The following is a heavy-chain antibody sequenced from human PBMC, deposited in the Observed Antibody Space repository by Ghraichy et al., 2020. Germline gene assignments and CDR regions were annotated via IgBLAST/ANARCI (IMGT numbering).Heavy chain of an antibody. V-gene: IGHV4-4*09. D-gene: IGHD6-19*01. Sequence: SETLSLTCTVSGGSISSYYWSWIRQPPGKGLEWIGYIYTSGSTNYNPSLKSRVTISVETSKNQFSLKLSSVTAADTAVYYCARQGIAVAGTFFDYWGQGTLVTVSS. CDR3: ARQGIAVAGTFFDY. J-gene: IGHJ4*02. CDR1: GGSISSYY. CDR2: IYTSGST.